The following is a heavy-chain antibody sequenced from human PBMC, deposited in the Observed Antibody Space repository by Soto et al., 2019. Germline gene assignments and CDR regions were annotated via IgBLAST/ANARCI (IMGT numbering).Heavy chain of an antibody. CDR2: ISSSGTTM. V-gene: IGHV3-11*01. D-gene: IGHD2-21*02. CDR3: ARDSVVSASNFDC. J-gene: IGHJ4*02. Sequence: GGSLRLSCAASGFTFSDYYMSWIRQAPGKGLEWVSYISSSGTTMYYADSVKGRFTISRDNAKNSLYLQMDSLRAEDTAVYYCARDSVVSASNFDCWGQGTLVTVSS. CDR1: GFTFSDYY.